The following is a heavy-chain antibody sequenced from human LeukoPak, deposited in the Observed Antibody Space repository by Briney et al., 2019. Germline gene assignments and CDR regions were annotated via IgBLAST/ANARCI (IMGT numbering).Heavy chain of an antibody. CDR2: INPNSGGT. J-gene: IGHJ4*02. CDR3: ARSRPIKYYYDSSGYLDG. CDR1: GYTFTGYY. Sequence: ASVKVSCKASGYTFTGYYMHWVRQAPGQGLEWMGWINPNSGGTNYAQKFQGRVTMTRDTSISTAYMELSRLRSDDTAVYYCARSRPIKYYYDSSGYLDGWGQGTLVTVSS. D-gene: IGHD3-22*01. V-gene: IGHV1-2*02.